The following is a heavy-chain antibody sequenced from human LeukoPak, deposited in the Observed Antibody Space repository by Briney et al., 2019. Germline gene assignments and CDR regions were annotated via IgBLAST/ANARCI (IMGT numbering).Heavy chain of an antibody. J-gene: IGHJ5*02. Sequence: SETLSLTCTVSGGSISSYYWSWIRQPPGKGLEWIGFIYYSGSTYYNPSLKSRVTISVDTSKNQFSLKLSSVTAADTAVYYCARHLRTYYYGSGSAGGFDPWGQGTLVTVSS. CDR1: GGSISSYY. V-gene: IGHV4-59*08. CDR2: IYYSGST. CDR3: ARHLRTYYYGSGSAGGFDP. D-gene: IGHD3-10*01.